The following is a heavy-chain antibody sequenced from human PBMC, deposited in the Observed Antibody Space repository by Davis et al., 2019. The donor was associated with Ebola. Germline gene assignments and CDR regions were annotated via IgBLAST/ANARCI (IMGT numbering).Heavy chain of an antibody. Sequence: MPGGSLRLSCTVSGVSITSYYWSWVRQPPGKGLEWIGYIYNSETTHYNPSLKSRVTISVDTSKNQFSLKLSSVTAADTAVYYCARESGGLDYWGQGTLVTVSS. CDR2: IYNSETT. D-gene: IGHD5-12*01. V-gene: IGHV4-59*01. CDR3: ARESGGLDY. J-gene: IGHJ4*02. CDR1: GVSITSYY.